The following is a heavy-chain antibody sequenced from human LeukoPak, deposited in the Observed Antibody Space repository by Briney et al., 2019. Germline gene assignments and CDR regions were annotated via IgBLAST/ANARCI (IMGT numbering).Heavy chain of an antibody. CDR3: ATNLGTGTIDYYYYYYMDV. V-gene: IGHV1-24*01. Sequence: ASVKVSCKVSGYTLTELSMHWVRQAPGKGLEWMGGFDPEDGETIYAQKFQGRVTMTEDTSTDTAYMELSSLRSEDTAVYYCATNLGTGTIDYYYYYYMDVWGKGTTVTVSS. J-gene: IGHJ6*03. CDR1: GYTLTELS. D-gene: IGHD1-7*01. CDR2: FDPEDGET.